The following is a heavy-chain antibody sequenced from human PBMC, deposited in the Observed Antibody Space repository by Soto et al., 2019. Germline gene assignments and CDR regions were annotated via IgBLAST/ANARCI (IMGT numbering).Heavy chain of an antibody. CDR1: GGTFSSYA. D-gene: IGHD2-15*01. CDR2: IIPIFGTA. CDR3: ARDMGGGYYYYYGMDV. Sequence: QVQLVQSGAEVKKPGSSVKVSCKASGGTFSSYAISWVRQAPGQGLEWKGGIIPIFGTANYAQKFQGRVTITADESMSTAYMELSSLRSEDTAVYYCARDMGGGYYYYYGMDVWGQGTTVTVSS. V-gene: IGHV1-69*12. J-gene: IGHJ6*02.